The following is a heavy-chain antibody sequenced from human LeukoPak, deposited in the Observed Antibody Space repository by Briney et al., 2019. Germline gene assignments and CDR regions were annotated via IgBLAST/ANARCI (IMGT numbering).Heavy chain of an antibody. J-gene: IGHJ6*04. CDR1: GGSFSGYY. CDR3: ARSLNGMDV. CDR2: INHSGST. V-gene: IGHV4-34*01. Sequence: PSETLSLTCAVYGGSFSGYYWSWIRQPPGKGLEWIGEINHSGSTNYNPSLKSRVTISVDTSKNQFSLKLSSVTAADTAVYYCARSLNGMDVWGKGTTVTVSS.